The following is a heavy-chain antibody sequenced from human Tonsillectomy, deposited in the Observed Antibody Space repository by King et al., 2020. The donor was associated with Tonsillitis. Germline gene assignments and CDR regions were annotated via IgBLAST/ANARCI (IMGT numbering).Heavy chain of an antibody. CDR3: ARFGEYGYSSSWYYFDY. V-gene: IGHV4-38-2*01. CDR2: IYHSGST. Sequence: HVQLQESGPGLVKPSETLSLTCAVSGYSISSGYYWGWIRQPPGKGLEWIGSIYHSGSTYYNPSLKSRVTISVDTSKNQFSLKLSSVTAADTAVYYCARFGEYGYSSSWYYFDYWGQGTLVTVSS. D-gene: IGHD6-13*01. CDR1: GYSISSGYY. J-gene: IGHJ4*02.